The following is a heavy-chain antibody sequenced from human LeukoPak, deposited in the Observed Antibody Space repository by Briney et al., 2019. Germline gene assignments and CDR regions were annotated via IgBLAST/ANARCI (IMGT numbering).Heavy chain of an antibody. CDR1: GGSISSSSYY. CDR2: IYYSGST. Sequence: PSETLSLTCTVSGGSISSSSYYWGWIRQPPGKGLEWIGSIYYSGSTYYNPSLKSRVTISVDTSKNQFSLKLSSVTAADTAVYYCARGHYCSGGSCYSEYFFDYWGQGTLVTVSS. D-gene: IGHD2-15*01. V-gene: IGHV4-39*07. CDR3: ARGHYCSGGSCYSEYFFDY. J-gene: IGHJ4*02.